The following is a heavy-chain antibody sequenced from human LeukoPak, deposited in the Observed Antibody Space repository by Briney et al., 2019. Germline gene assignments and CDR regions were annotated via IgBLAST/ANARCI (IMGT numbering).Heavy chain of an antibody. CDR3: TRDQTPYY. V-gene: IGHV3-49*04. CDR2: IRSEAYGGTP. CDR1: GFTFTKAW. Sequence: GGSLRLSCAASGFTFTKAWMTWVRQAPGKGLEWVGFIRSEAYGGTPEYAASVKGRFTISRDDSKSIAYLQMNSLKTEDTAVYYCTRDQTPYYWGQGTLVTVSS. J-gene: IGHJ4*02.